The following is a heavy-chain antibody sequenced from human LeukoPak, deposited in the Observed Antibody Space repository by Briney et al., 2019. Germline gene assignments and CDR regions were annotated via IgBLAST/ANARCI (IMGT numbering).Heavy chain of an antibody. CDR3: ARSRQASGLFNS. J-gene: IGHJ5*01. D-gene: IGHD3-10*01. CDR2: IYHSGST. V-gene: IGHV4-38-2*02. Sequence: SETLSLTCTVSGYSISSGYYWGWIRQPPGKGLEWIGSIYHSGSTYYNPSLKSRFTISVDRPKNQFFLNVTSLTAADTAVYFCARSRQASGLFNSWGQGTLVVVSS. CDR1: GYSISSGYY.